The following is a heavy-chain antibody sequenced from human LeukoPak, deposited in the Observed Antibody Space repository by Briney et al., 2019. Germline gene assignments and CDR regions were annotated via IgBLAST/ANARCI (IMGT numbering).Heavy chain of an antibody. CDR2: TKQDGSEK. J-gene: IGHJ4*02. Sequence: GGSLRLSCAASGFTFSSYWMSWVRQAPGKGLEWVANTKQDGSEKYYVDSVKGRFTISRDNSKNTLYLQMNSLRAEDTAVYYCAKDVSLQGYYDSSGPSPGYWGQGTLVTVSP. D-gene: IGHD3-22*01. V-gene: IGHV3-7*01. CDR1: GFTFSSYW. CDR3: AKDVSLQGYYDSSGPSPGY.